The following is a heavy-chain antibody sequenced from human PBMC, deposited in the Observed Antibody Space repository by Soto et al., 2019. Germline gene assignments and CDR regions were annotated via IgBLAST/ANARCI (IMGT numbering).Heavy chain of an antibody. CDR1: GFTFSSYG. D-gene: IGHD4-4*01. CDR2: IWYDGSNK. Sequence: QVQLVESGGGVVQPGRSLRLSCAASGFTFSSYGVHWVRQAPGKGLEWVAVIWYDGSNKYYADSVKGRFTISRDNSKNTQYLQMNSLRAEDTAVYYCARDRDDYNPGAYWGQGTLVTVSP. J-gene: IGHJ4*02. V-gene: IGHV3-33*01. CDR3: ARDRDDYNPGAY.